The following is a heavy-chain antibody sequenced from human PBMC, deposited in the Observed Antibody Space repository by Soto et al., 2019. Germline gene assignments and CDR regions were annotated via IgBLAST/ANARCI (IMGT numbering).Heavy chain of an antibody. D-gene: IGHD3-22*01. Sequence: QVHLVESGGGVVQPGRSLRLSCEGSGFSFSNYGIHWVRQAPGKGLEWVAVISHDGNSHHLADSVRGRFTISRDNSKNTVFLHKDSLRREDSGGYHCVKAQERSAQYFAVVITAFDFWGQGTMVTVSS. CDR2: ISHDGNSH. V-gene: IGHV3-30*18. CDR1: GFSFSNYG. J-gene: IGHJ3*01. CDR3: VKAQERSAQYFAVVITAFDF.